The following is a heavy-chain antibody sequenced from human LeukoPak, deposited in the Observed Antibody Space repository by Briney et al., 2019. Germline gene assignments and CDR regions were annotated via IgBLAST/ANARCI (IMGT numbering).Heavy chain of an antibody. Sequence: GASLKVSCKASGYTFTGHFMHWVRQAPGQGLEWMRWINPNSGGNNYVQKFQGRVTLTTDTSISTAYMELSRLTSDDTALYYCARVRNGGNSADYWGQGTLVTVSS. CDR3: ARVRNGGNSADY. J-gene: IGHJ4*02. D-gene: IGHD4-23*01. CDR2: INPNSGGN. V-gene: IGHV1-2*02. CDR1: GYTFTGHF.